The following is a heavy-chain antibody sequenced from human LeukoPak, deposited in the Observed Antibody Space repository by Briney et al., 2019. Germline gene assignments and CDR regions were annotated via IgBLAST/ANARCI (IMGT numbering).Heavy chain of an antibody. D-gene: IGHD5-12*01. J-gene: IGHJ4*02. V-gene: IGHV3-48*01. CDR1: GFTFSSYS. CDR2: ISSSSTI. Sequence: GGSLRLSCAASGFTFSSYSMNWVRQAPGKGLEWVSYISSSSTIYYADSVKGRFTISRDNAKNSLYLQMNSLRAEDTAVYYCARDRSDIVATIPDYFDYWGQGTLVTVSS. CDR3: ARDRSDIVATIPDYFDY.